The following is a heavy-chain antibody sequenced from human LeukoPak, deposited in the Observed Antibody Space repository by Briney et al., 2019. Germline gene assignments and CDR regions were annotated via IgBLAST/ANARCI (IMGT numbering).Heavy chain of an antibody. V-gene: IGHV3-21*01. J-gene: IGHJ4*02. CDR2: ISSSRSCI. Sequence: GGSLRLSCAASGFTFSSYSMNWVRQAPGKGLEWVSSISSSRSCIYYADSVKGRFTISRDNAKNSLYLQMNSLRAEDTAVYYCARESSSSWRFDYWGQGTLVTVSS. D-gene: IGHD6-13*01. CDR1: GFTFSSYS. CDR3: ARESSSSWRFDY.